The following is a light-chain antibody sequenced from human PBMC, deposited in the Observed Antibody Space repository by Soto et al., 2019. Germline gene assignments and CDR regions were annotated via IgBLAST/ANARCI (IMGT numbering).Light chain of an antibody. J-gene: IGKJ2*01. CDR3: QQYGSSPQT. CDR1: QSVSSSY. Sequence: EIVLTQSPGTRSLSPGERATLSCRDSQSVSSSYLAWYQHKPGQAPRLLIYGASSRDTGIPDRLSGSGSGTDFTLTISRLEPDDVPEYYCQQYGSSPQTFGQGTQLESK. CDR2: GAS. V-gene: IGKV3-20*01.